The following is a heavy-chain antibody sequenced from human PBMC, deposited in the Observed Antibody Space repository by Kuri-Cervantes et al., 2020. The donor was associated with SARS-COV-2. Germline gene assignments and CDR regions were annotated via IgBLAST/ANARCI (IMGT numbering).Heavy chain of an antibody. CDR1: GFTFSNAW. Sequence: GGSLRLSCAASGFTFSNAWMSWVRQAPGKGLEWVSSISSSSSYIYYADSVKGRFTISRDNAKNSLYLQMNSLRAEETAVYYCAREGLVSFAFDIWGQGTMVTVSS. D-gene: IGHD6-19*01. CDR2: ISSSSSYI. CDR3: AREGLVSFAFDI. J-gene: IGHJ3*02. V-gene: IGHV3-21*01.